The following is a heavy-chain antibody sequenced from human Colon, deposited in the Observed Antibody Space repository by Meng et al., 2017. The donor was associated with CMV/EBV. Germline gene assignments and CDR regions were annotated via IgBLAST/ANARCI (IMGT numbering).Heavy chain of an antibody. Sequence: SGAASGFSITDHGMNWVRQAPGKGLGWVSVISGNGYYRFYAESVKGRFTIGRDISKNTVYLRTNSLRVEDTAVYFCARAPTRKYYFDYWGQGGLVTVSS. CDR3: ARAPTRKYYFDY. CDR2: ISGNGYYR. V-gene: IGHV3-23*01. CDR1: GFSITDHG. J-gene: IGHJ4*02. D-gene: IGHD5-24*01.